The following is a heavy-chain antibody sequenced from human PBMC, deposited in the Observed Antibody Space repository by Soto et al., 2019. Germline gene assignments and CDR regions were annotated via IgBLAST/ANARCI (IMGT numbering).Heavy chain of an antibody. CDR1: GDAIYIGGYY. Sequence: KASETLSLTCTVSGDAIYIGGYYWTWIRQHPGKGLEWIGYIYHTGKTYYNPSLESRVTISPDTSRNQFSLNLRSVTAADTAVYYCARVMGDWGTYYYYYGMDVWGQGTTVTVSS. CDR3: ARVMGDWGTYYYYYGMDV. J-gene: IGHJ6*02. V-gene: IGHV4-31*03. CDR2: IYHTGKT. D-gene: IGHD3-16*01.